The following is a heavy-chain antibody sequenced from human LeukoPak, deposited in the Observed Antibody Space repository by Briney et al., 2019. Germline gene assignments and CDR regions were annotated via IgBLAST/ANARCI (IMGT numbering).Heavy chain of an antibody. V-gene: IGHV4-34*01. CDR1: GGSFSGYY. J-gene: IGHJ3*02. CDR2: INHSGST. Sequence: SETLSLTCAVYGGSFSGYYWSWIRQPPGKGLEWIGEINHSGSTNYNPSLKSRVTISVDTSKNQFSLKLSSVTAAGTAVYYCARPSSPNYYGSGANDAFDIWGQGTMVTVSS. D-gene: IGHD3-10*01. CDR3: ARPSSPNYYGSGANDAFDI.